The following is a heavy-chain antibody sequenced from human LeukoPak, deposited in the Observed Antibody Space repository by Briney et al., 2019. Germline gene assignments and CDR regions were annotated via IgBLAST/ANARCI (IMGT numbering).Heavy chain of an antibody. CDR1: GGSISSGRYY. D-gene: IGHD2-2*01. J-gene: IGHJ4*02. Sequence: SQTLSLTCTVSGGSISSGRYYWSWIRQPAGKGLEWIGRIYTSGSTNYNPSLKSRVTISVDTSKNQFSLKLSAVTAADTAVYYCARDSLYAEGYWGQGTLVTVPS. CDR2: IYTSGST. CDR3: ARDSLYAEGY. V-gene: IGHV4-61*02.